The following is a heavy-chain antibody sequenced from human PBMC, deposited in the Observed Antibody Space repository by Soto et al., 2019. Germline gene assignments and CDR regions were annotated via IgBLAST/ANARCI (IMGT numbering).Heavy chain of an antibody. V-gene: IGHV4-59*01. Sequence: PSETLSLTCTVSGGSISSYYWSWIRQPPGKGLEWIGYIYYSGSTNYNPSLKSRVTISVDTSKNQFSLKLSSVTAADTAVYYCARVLGSYGYYYYGMDVWGQGTTVTVSS. D-gene: IGHD5-18*01. CDR1: GGSISSYY. CDR2: IYYSGST. CDR3: ARVLGSYGYYYYGMDV. J-gene: IGHJ6*02.